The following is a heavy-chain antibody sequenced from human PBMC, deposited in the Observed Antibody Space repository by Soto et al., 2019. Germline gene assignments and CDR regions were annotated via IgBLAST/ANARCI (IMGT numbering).Heavy chain of an antibody. J-gene: IGHJ4*02. V-gene: IGHV5-51*01. D-gene: IGHD2-15*01. CDR3: ARPPLPGYSIHFNS. CDR2: VYPRDSDT. Sequence: GESLKISCKASGYIFIDYWIGWVRQIPGKGLEWRGIVYPRDSDTRYSPSFQGQVTISADRSTGTAFLQWRSLKASDTALYYCARPPLPGYSIHFNSWGQGTLVTVSS. CDR1: GYIFIDYW.